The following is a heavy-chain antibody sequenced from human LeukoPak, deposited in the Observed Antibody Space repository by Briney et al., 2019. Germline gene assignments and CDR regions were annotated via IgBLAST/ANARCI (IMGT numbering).Heavy chain of an antibody. Sequence: GGSLRLSCAASGFTFSSYEMNWVRQAPGKGLEWVSYISSSGSTIYYADSVKGRFTISRDNAKNSLYLQMNSLRAEDTAVYYCARDPGGFWSGFAYYYYMDVWGKGTTVTVSS. J-gene: IGHJ6*03. D-gene: IGHD3-3*01. V-gene: IGHV3-48*03. CDR2: ISSSGSTI. CDR1: GFTFSSYE. CDR3: ARDPGGFWSGFAYYYYMDV.